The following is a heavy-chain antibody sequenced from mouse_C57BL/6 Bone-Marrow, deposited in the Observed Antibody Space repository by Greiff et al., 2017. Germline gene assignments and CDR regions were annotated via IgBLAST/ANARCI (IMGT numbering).Heavy chain of an antibody. CDR3: DILFGGFAY. J-gene: IGHJ3*01. CDR1: GNTFTSYT. CDR2: INPSSGYT. Sequence: VQLVESGAELARPGASVKMSCKASGNTFTSYTMHWVKQRPGQGLEWIGYINPSSGYTKYNQKFKDKATLTADKSSSTAYMQLSSLTSEDSSVYYCDILFGGFAYCGEGALVSVSA. V-gene: IGHV1-4*01. D-gene: IGHD1-3*01.